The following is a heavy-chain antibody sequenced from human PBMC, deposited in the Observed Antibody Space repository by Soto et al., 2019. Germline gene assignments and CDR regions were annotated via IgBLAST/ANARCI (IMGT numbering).Heavy chain of an antibody. CDR2: IYSGGST. CDR3: ARDPWAADY. V-gene: IGHV3-66*01. J-gene: IGHJ4*02. Sequence: GGSLGLSCAAAGFTVSTKYMGWVRQAPGKGLEWVSVIYSGGSTFYADSVRGRFTISRDNSKNTVNLQMNSLRAEDTAVYYCARDPWAADYWGQGTLVTVSS. CDR1: GFTVSTKY. D-gene: IGHD3-16*01.